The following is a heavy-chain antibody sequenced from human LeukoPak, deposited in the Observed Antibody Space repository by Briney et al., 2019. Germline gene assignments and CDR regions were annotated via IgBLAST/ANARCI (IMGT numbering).Heavy chain of an antibody. J-gene: IGHJ3*02. V-gene: IGHV3-53*01. D-gene: IGHD3-22*01. CDR3: ARDDYYYDSSGYYAFDI. CDR2: IYSGGST. Sequence: PGGSLRLSCAASGFTVSSNYMSWVRQAPGKGLEWVSVIYSGGSTYYADSVKGRFTISRDNSKNTLYLQMNSLRAEDTAVYYCARDDYYYDSSGYYAFDIWGQGTMVTVSS. CDR1: GFTVSSNY.